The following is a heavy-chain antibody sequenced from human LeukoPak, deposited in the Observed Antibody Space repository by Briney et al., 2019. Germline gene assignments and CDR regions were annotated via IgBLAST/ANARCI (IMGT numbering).Heavy chain of an antibody. J-gene: IGHJ6*03. CDR1: GFTFDDYA. CDR3: AKAPYGDYSHDYYMDV. CDR2: ISWNSGSV. V-gene: IGHV3-9*01. D-gene: IGHD4-17*01. Sequence: GRSLRLSCAASGFTFDDYAMHWVRQVPGKGLEWVSGISWNSGSVGYVDSVKGRFTISRDNAKNSLYLQMNSLRAEDTALYYCAKAPYGDYSHDYYMDVWGKGTTVTVSS.